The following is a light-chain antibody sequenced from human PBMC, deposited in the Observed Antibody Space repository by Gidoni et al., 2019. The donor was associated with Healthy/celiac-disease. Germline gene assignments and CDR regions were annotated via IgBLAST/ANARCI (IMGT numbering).Light chain of an antibody. CDR1: SSTIGSNT. V-gene: IGLV1-44*01. CDR3: AAWDDSLNAVV. Sequence: QSVLTQPPSASGTPGPRVTISCSGSSSTIGSNTVNWYQQLPGTAPKLLIYSNNPRPSGVPDRFSGSKSGTSASLAISGLQSEDEADYYCAAWDDSLNAVVFGGGTKLTVL. J-gene: IGLJ2*01. CDR2: SNN.